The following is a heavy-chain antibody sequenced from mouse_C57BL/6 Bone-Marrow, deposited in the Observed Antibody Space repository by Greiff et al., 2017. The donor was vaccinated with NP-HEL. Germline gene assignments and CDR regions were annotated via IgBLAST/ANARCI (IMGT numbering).Heavy chain of an antibody. CDR2: IDPENGDT. J-gene: IGHJ3*01. D-gene: IGHD1-1*01. V-gene: IGHV14-4*01. Sequence: VQLQQSGAELVRPGASVKLSCTASGFNIKDDYMHWVKQRPEQGLEWIGWIDPENGDTEYASKFQGKATITADTSSNTAYLQLSSLTSEDTAVYYCTTFYYYGSSYHFFAYWGQGTLVTVSA. CDR3: TTFYYYGSSYHFFAY. CDR1: GFNIKDDY.